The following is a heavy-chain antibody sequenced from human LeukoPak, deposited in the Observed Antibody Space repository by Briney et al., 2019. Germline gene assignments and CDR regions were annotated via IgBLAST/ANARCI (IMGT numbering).Heavy chain of an antibody. CDR3: ARSRDYGDYGNWFDP. Sequence: PGGSLRLSCAASGFTFSSYAMHWVCQAPGKGLEWVAVISYDGSNKYYADSVKGRFTISRDNSKNTLYLQMNSLRAEDTAVYYCARSRDYGDYGNWFDPWGQGTLVTVSS. CDR2: ISYDGSNK. D-gene: IGHD4-17*01. J-gene: IGHJ5*02. V-gene: IGHV3-30*04. CDR1: GFTFSSYA.